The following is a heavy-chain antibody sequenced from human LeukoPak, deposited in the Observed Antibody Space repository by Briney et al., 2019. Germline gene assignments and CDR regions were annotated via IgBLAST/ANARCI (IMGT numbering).Heavy chain of an antibody. D-gene: IGHD6-13*01. Sequence: SETLSLTCAVYGGSFSGYYWSWIRQPPGKGLEWIGEINHSGSTNYNPSLKSRVTISVDTSKNQFSLKLSSVTAADTAVYYCASLIKIAAAVDYWGQGTLVTVSS. J-gene: IGHJ4*02. V-gene: IGHV4-34*01. CDR3: ASLIKIAAAVDY. CDR2: INHSGST. CDR1: GGSFSGYY.